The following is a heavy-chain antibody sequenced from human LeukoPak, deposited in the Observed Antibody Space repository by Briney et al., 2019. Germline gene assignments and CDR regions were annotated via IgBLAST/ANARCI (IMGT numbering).Heavy chain of an antibody. V-gene: IGHV3-48*03. J-gene: IGHJ6*03. D-gene: IGHD2-21*01. CDR2: ISSSGSTI. CDR1: GFTFSSYE. Sequence: PGGSLRLSCAASGFTFSSYEMNWVRQAPGKGLVWVSYISSSGSTIYYADSVKGRFTISRDNAKNSLYLQMNSLRAEETAVYYCARLAGGYYYYMDVWGKGTTVTVSS. CDR3: ARLAGGYYYYMDV.